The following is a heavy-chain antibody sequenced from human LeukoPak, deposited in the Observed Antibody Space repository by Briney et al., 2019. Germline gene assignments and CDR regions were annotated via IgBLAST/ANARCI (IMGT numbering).Heavy chain of an antibody. CDR2: IKHDGSEK. Sequence: SGGSLRLSCAASGFTFSSYWMSWVRQAPGKGLEWVANIKHDGSEKYYVDSVKGRFTISRDNAKNSLYLQMNSLRAEDTAVYYCARSGPICSGGSCYYRYWGQGTLVTVSS. J-gene: IGHJ4*02. CDR3: ARSGPICSGGSCYYRY. D-gene: IGHD2-15*01. CDR1: GFTFSSYW. V-gene: IGHV3-7*01.